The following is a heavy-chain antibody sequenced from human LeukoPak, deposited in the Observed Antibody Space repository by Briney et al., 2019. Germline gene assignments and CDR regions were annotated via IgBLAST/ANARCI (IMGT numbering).Heavy chain of an antibody. CDR2: IKQDGSEK. J-gene: IGHJ4*02. V-gene: IGHV3-7*01. D-gene: IGHD4-17*01. Sequence: GGSLRLSCAASGFTFSSYWMSGVRQAPGQGQEGVANIKQDGSEKYYVDSVKGRFTISRDNAKNSLYLQMNSLRAEDTAVYYCARYGDYGNFDYWGQGTLVTVSS. CDR3: ARYGDYGNFDY. CDR1: GFTFSSYW.